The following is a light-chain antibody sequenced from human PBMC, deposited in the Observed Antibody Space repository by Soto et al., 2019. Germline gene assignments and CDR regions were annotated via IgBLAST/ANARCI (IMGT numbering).Light chain of an antibody. V-gene: IGLV8-61*01. J-gene: IGLJ3*02. CDR1: SGSVSTSYY. CDR3: ALYMGSGIWV. CDR2: STN. Sequence: QTVVTQEPSFSVSPGRTVTLTCGLSSGSVSTSYYPSWYQQTPRQAPRTLIYSTNTRSSGVPDRFSGSILGNKAALTITGAQADDEADYYCALYMGSGIWVFGGGTKLTVL.